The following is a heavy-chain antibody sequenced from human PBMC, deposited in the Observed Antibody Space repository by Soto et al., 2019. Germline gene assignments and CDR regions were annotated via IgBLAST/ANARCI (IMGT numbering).Heavy chain of an antibody. D-gene: IGHD2-21*02. Sequence: KFQGRVTITRDTSASTAYMELSSLRSEDTAVYYCARDPYVVVTAIHYDYGMDVWGQGTTVTVSS. CDR3: ARDPYVVVTAIHYDYGMDV. V-gene: IGHV1-3*01. J-gene: IGHJ6*02.